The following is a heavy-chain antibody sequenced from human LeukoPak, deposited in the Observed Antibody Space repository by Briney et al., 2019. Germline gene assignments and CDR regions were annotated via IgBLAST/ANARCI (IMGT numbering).Heavy chain of an antibody. CDR3: ATSSGTYFLY. J-gene: IGHJ4*02. CDR1: GYTLTQLV. V-gene: IGHV1-24*01. CDR2: FDTEDGET. Sequence: ASVKVSCKVYGYTLTQLVIHWVRQAPGKGPEWMGGFDTEDGETIYAQKFQGRVTMTEDTSTDTAYMELSSLRSEDTAFYYCATSSGTYFLYWGQGTLVTVS. D-gene: IGHD1-26*01.